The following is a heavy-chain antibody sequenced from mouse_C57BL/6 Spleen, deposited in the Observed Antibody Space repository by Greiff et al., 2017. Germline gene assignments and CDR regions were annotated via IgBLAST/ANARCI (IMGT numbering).Heavy chain of an antibody. J-gene: IGHJ2*01. CDR3: ARDRGNWDEDYFDY. Sequence: EVQLVESGGGLVKPGGSLKLSCAASGFTFSSYAMSWVRQTPEKRLEWVATISDGGSYTYYPDNVKGRFTISRDNAKNNLYLQMSHLKSEGTAMYYCARDRGNWDEDYFDYWGQGTTLTVSS. V-gene: IGHV5-4*01. CDR2: ISDGGSYT. D-gene: IGHD4-1*02. CDR1: GFTFSSYA.